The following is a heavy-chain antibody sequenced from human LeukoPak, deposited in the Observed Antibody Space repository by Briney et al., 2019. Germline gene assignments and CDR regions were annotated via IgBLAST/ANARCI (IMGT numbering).Heavy chain of an antibody. J-gene: IGHJ4*02. CDR2: ISGSGGST. Sequence: QPGGSLRLSCAASGFSFSSYAMSWVRQATGKGLEWGSAISGSGGSTYHADSVKGRFTISIDNTKNTLYLQRHRLRAEDTAVYYCAKDLGDGDYGVDYWGQGTLVTVSS. V-gene: IGHV3-23*01. CDR1: GFSFSSYA. D-gene: IGHD4-17*01. CDR3: AKDLGDGDYGVDY.